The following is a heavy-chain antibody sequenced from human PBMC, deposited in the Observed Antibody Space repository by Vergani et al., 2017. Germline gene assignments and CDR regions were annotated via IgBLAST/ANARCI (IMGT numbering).Heavy chain of an antibody. V-gene: IGHV3-23*01. D-gene: IGHD2-2*02. CDR3: ARDAEVVPAAIRTSYYYYGLDV. Sequence: EVQLLESGGGLVQPGGSLRLSCAASGFTFSSYAMSRVRQAPGKGLEWVSAISGSGGSTYYADSVKGRLTISRDNSKNTLDRQRNSLRAEDTAVYYCARDAEVVPAAIRTSYYYYGLDVWGQGTTVTVSS. J-gene: IGHJ6*02. CDR2: ISGSGGST. CDR1: GFTFSSYA.